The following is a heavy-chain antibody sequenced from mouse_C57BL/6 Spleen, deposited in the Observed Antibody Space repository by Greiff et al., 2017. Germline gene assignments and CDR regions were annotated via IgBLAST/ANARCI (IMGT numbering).Heavy chain of an antibody. V-gene: IGHV1-50*01. J-gene: IGHJ2*01. Sequence: QVQLKQPGAELVKPGASVKLSCKASGHTLTSYWMQWVKQRPGQGLEWIGEIDPSDSYTNYNQKFKGKATLTVDTSSSTAYMQLSSLTSEYSAVYYCARRITAVVATPDYWGQGTTLTVSS. CDR1: GHTLTSYW. CDR3: ARRITAVVATPDY. D-gene: IGHD1-1*01. CDR2: IDPSDSYT.